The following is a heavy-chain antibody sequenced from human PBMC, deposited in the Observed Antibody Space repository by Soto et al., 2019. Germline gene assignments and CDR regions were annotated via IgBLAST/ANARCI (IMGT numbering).Heavy chain of an antibody. CDR1: GFTFSLYG. Sequence: QVQLVESGGGVVQPGRSLRLSCAASGFTFSLYGMHWVRQAPGKGLEWVAVTPYDGSNKYYADSVKGRFTISRDNSKNTLYLQMNSLRVEDTAVYYCAKDSGYSGYDVYDYYYGMDVWGQGTTVTVSS. CDR2: TPYDGSNK. D-gene: IGHD5-12*01. CDR3: AKDSGYSGYDVYDYYYGMDV. J-gene: IGHJ6*02. V-gene: IGHV3-30*18.